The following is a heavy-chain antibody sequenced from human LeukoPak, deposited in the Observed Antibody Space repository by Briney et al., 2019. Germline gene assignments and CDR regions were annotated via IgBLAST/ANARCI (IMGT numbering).Heavy chain of an antibody. CDR1: GDSVSSNSAA. V-gene: IGHV6-1*01. D-gene: IGHD1-26*01. J-gene: IGHJ6*02. CDR2: TYYRSKWYN. Sequence: SQTLSLTCAISGDSVSSNSAAWNWIRQSPSRGLEWLGRTYYRSKWYNDYAVSVKSRITTNPDTSKNQFSLQLNSVTPEDTAVYYCARGGSTGMGATMGYYYYYGMDVWGQGTTVTVSS. CDR3: ARGGSTGMGATMGYYYYYGMDV.